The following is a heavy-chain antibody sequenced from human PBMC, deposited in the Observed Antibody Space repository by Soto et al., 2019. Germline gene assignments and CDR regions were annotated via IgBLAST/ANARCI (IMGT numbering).Heavy chain of an antibody. Sequence: ASVKVSCKASGYTFTSNGISWVRQAPGQGLEWMGWISAYNGNTNYAQKLQGRVTMTTDTSTSTAYMELSSLKASDTAMYYCARQVVGSSSSGAIDYWGQGTLVTVSS. D-gene: IGHD6-6*01. CDR1: GYTFTSNG. V-gene: IGHV1-18*01. CDR3: ARQVVGSSSSGAIDY. J-gene: IGHJ4*02. CDR2: ISAYNGNT.